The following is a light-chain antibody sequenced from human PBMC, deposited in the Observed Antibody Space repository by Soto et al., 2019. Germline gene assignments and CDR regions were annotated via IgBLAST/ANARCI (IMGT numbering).Light chain of an antibody. J-gene: IGKJ1*01. CDR2: GAS. V-gene: IGKV3-15*01. CDR3: QQYNNWPWT. CDR1: QSVSSD. Sequence: EIVMTQSPATLSVSPGERANLSCRASQSVSSDLAWYQQKPGQAPRFLISGASTRATGIPARFSGSGSGTEFTLTVSSLQSEDFAVYYCQQYNNWPWTFGQGTKVDIK.